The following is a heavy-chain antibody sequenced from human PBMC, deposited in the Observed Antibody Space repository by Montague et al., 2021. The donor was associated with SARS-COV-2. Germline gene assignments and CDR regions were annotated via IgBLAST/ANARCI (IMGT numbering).Heavy chain of an antibody. D-gene: IGHD3-9*01. J-gene: IGHJ6*02. Sequence: SLRLSCAASGFTFSSYGMHWVRQAPGKGLEWVAVISYDGSNKYYADSVKGRFTISRDNSKNTLYLQMNSLRAEDTAVYYCARDPKYYDILTGYLIARSYYYYYGMDVGGQGPTATASS. V-gene: IGHV3-33*05. CDR3: ARDPKYYDILTGYLIARSYYYYYGMDV. CDR2: ISYDGSNK. CDR1: GFTFSSYG.